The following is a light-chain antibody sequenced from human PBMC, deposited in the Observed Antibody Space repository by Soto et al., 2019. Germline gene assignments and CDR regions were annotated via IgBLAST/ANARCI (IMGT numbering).Light chain of an antibody. CDR1: SSNIGNNY. CDR3: GTWDSSLSAVV. Sequence: QSVLTQPPSVSAAPGQKVTISCSGSSSNIGNNYVSWYQHLPGTAPKLLMYENNKRPSGIPDRFSASKSGTSATLGITGLQTGDEADYYCGTWDSSLSAVVFGGGTKVTVL. J-gene: IGLJ2*01. V-gene: IGLV1-51*02. CDR2: ENN.